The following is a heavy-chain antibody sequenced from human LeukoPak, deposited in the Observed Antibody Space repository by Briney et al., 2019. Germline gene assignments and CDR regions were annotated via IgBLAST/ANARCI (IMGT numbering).Heavy chain of an antibody. CDR2: INPNSGGT. J-gene: IGHJ4*02. Sequence: ASVKVSCKASGGTFSSYAISWVRQAPGQGLEWMGWINPNSGGTNYAQKFQGRITMTRDTSISTAYMELSRLTSDDTAVYYCARTPDILTGYGYFDYWGQGTLVTVSS. D-gene: IGHD3-9*01. CDR3: ARTPDILTGYGYFDY. CDR1: GGTFSSYA. V-gene: IGHV1-2*02.